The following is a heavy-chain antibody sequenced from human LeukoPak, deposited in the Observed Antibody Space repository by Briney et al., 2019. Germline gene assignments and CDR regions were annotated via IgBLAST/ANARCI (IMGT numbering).Heavy chain of an antibody. CDR2: IYSGGST. D-gene: IGHD3-10*01. CDR3: ASRSGSGSFYPFDAFDI. Sequence: PGGSLRLSCAASGFTVSSNYMSWVRQAPGKGLEWVSVIYSGGSTCYADSVKGRFTISRDNSKNTLYLQMSSLRAEDTAVYYCASRSGSGSFYPFDAFDIWGQGTMVTVSS. J-gene: IGHJ3*02. CDR1: GFTVSSNY. V-gene: IGHV3-53*01.